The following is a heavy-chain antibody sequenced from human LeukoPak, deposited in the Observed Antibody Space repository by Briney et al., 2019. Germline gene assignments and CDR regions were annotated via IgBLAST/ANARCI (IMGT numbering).Heavy chain of an antibody. CDR3: AKDLGSGITMVRGVPFYGMDV. CDR1: GFTFSSYG. V-gene: IGHV3-30*18. J-gene: IGHJ6*04. CDR2: ISYDGSNK. D-gene: IGHD3-10*01. Sequence: GRSLRLSCAASGFTFSSYGMHWVRQAPGKGLEWVAVISYDGSNKYYADSVKGRFTISRDNSKNTLYLQMNSLRAENTAVYYCAKDLGSGITMVRGVPFYGMDVWGKGTTVTVSS.